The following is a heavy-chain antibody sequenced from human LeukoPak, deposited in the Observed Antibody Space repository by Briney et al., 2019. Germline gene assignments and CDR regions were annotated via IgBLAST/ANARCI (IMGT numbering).Heavy chain of an antibody. CDR1: GFTFSNAW. CDR2: IKSKTDGGTT. D-gene: IGHD2-2*01. J-gene: IGHJ4*02. CDR3: TTDVVVVPAAISTVRDY. V-gene: IGHV3-15*01. Sequence: GGSLRFSCAASGFTFSNAWMSWVRQAPGKGLEWVGRIKSKTDGGTTDYAAPVRGRFTISRDDSKNTLYLQMNSLRTEDTAVYYCTTDVVVVPAAISTVRDYWGQGTLVTVSS.